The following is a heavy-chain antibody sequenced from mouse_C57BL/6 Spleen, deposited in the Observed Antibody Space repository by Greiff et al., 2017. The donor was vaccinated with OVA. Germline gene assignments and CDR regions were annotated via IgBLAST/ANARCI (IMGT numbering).Heavy chain of an antibody. CDR2: INPNNGGT. CDR1: GYTFTDYN. CDR3: ARGIYDGYYVAWFAY. Sequence: VQLQQSGPELVKPGASVKIPCKASGYTFTDYNMDWVKQSHGKSLEWIGDINPNNGGTIYNQKFKGKATLTVDKSSSTAYMELRSLTSEDTAVYYCARGIYDGYYVAWFAYWGQGTLVTVSA. V-gene: IGHV1-18*01. D-gene: IGHD2-3*01. J-gene: IGHJ3*01.